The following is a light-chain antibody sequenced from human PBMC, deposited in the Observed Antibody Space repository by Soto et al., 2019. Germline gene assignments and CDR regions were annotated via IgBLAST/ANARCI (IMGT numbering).Light chain of an antibody. V-gene: IGLV2-14*01. Sequence: QSVLTQPASVSGSPGQSITISCTGTSSDVGGYNYVSWYQQHPGKAPKLMIYEVSNRPSGVSDRFSGSKSGNTASLTISGLQAEDEADYYCNSYTRSSTRVFGGGTQLTVL. CDR2: EVS. CDR1: SSDVGGYNY. J-gene: IGLJ3*02. CDR3: NSYTRSSTRV.